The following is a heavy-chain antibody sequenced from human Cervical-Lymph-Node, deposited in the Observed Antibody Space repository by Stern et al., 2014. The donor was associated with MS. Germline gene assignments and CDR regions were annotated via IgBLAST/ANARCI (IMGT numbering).Heavy chain of an antibody. CDR2: ISYSGSRQ. J-gene: IGHJ4*02. V-gene: IGHV3-30*18. CDR1: GFTFSSYG. D-gene: IGHD4-17*01. CDR3: AKDPRVYGDPVGDYYFDS. Sequence: QVQLVESGGGVVQPGRSLRLSCAASGFTFSSYGLHWVRQAPGKGLEWLTVISYSGSRQYYADSVKGRFTISRDNSKSTLYLQMNNLRADDTAVYYCAKDPRVYGDPVGDYYFDSWGQGTLVTVSS.